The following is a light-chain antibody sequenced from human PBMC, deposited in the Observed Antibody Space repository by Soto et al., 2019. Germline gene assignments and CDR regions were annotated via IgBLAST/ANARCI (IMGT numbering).Light chain of an antibody. CDR2: GAS. Sequence: EIVLTQSPGTLSLSPGERATLSCRASQSVSSSYLAWYQQKPVQAPRLLIYGASSRATGITDRFSGSGSGTDFTLTISRLEPEDFAVYYCQQYGSSPWTFGQGTKVEIK. CDR1: QSVSSSY. CDR3: QQYGSSPWT. J-gene: IGKJ1*01. V-gene: IGKV3-20*01.